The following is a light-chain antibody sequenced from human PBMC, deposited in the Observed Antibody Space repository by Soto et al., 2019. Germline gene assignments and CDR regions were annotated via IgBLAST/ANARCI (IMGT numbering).Light chain of an antibody. V-gene: IGKV1-33*01. CDR3: QQYENLPT. CDR1: QNINTY. Sequence: IQMSQSPSSVSASVGDRVTITCQASQNINTYLNWYQQKPGRAPKLLIYDASNLEAGVPSRFRGSGSGTDFTFTISRLQPEDIATYYCQQYENLPTFGQGTRLEI. J-gene: IGKJ5*01. CDR2: DAS.